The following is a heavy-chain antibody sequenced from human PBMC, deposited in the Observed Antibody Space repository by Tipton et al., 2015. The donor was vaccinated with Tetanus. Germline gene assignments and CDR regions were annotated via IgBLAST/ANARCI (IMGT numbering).Heavy chain of an antibody. D-gene: IGHD3-10*01. CDR1: GYTFTTYG. V-gene: IGHV1-69*06. Sequence: QLVQSGAEVKKPGASVKVSCKASGYTFTTYGISWVRQAPGQGLEWMGGIIPIFGTITYAQKFQGRVTITADKSTNTAYMELSSLTSEGTAVYYCARSRGGTRTYYAIAFWGQGTLVTVSS. CDR2: IIPIFGTI. CDR3: ARSRGGTRTYYAIAF. J-gene: IGHJ4*02.